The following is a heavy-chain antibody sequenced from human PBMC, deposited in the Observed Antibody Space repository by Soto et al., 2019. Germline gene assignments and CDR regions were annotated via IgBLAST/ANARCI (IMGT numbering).Heavy chain of an antibody. J-gene: IGHJ5*02. Sequence: QLQESGPGLVKPSETLSLTCTVSGGSISSDDYFWGWIRQPPGKGLEWIGSLYYGGSTFYNPSLKSGVTISLYTSKNQFSLQLTSLTAADTAVYYCARQLPVGATSWFDPWGQGTLVTVSS. V-gene: IGHV4-39*01. CDR1: GGSISSDDYF. CDR3: ARQLPVGATSWFDP. D-gene: IGHD1-26*01. CDR2: LYYGGST.